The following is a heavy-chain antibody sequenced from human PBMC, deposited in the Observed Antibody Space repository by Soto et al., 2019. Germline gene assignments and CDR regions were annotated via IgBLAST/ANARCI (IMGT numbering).Heavy chain of an antibody. CDR3: ARDQEVHDSRGHKIRAMDV. CDR2: ISESGTSM. J-gene: IGHJ6*02. CDR1: GFPFSRYE. V-gene: IGHV3-48*03. Sequence: GGSLRLSCAASGFPFSRYEMNWVRQAPGKGPEWISYISESGTSMYYADAVKGRFAISRGNAQNSLYLQMNSLRIEDTAVYYCARDQEVHDSRGHKIRAMDVWGQGTTVTVSS. D-gene: IGHD6-19*01.